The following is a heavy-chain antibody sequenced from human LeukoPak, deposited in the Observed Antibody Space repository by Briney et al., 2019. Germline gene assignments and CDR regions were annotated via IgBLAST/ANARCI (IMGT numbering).Heavy chain of an antibody. D-gene: IGHD5-24*01. Sequence: GGSLRLSCAASGFTFSSYEMNWVRQAPGKGLVWVSRINSDGSSTSYADSVKGRFTISRDNAKNTLYLQMNSLRAEDTAVYYCARDRGGRWLHHFDYWGQGTLVTVSS. CDR3: ARDRGGRWLHHFDY. CDR1: GFTFSSYE. CDR2: INSDGSST. V-gene: IGHV3-74*01. J-gene: IGHJ4*02.